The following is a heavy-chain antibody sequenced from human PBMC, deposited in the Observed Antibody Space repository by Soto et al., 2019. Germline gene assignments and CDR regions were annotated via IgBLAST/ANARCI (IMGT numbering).Heavy chain of an antibody. J-gene: IGHJ3*02. D-gene: IGHD1-26*01. Sequence: EVQLLESGGGLVQPGGSLRLSCAASGFTFSSYAMSWVRQAPGKGLAWVSAISGSGGSKYYADSVKGRFTISRDNSKNTLYLQMNSLRAEDTAVYYCAKCMVLLPQHDAFDIWGQGTMVTVSS. CDR3: AKCMVLLPQHDAFDI. V-gene: IGHV3-23*01. CDR2: ISGSGGSK. CDR1: GFTFSSYA.